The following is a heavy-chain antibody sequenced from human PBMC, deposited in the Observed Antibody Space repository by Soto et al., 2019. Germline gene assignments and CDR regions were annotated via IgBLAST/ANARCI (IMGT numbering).Heavy chain of an antibody. CDR3: ARDPDSGYDQALDY. V-gene: IGHV1-69*12. Sequence: QVQLVQSGAEVKKPGSSVKVSCKASGGTFSSYAISWVRQAPGQGLEWMGGIIPIFGTANYAQKFQGRVTITADESTSTAYMELSSRRSEDTAVYYCARDPDSGYDQALDYWGQGTLVTVSS. J-gene: IGHJ4*02. CDR1: GGTFSSYA. CDR2: IIPIFGTA. D-gene: IGHD5-12*01.